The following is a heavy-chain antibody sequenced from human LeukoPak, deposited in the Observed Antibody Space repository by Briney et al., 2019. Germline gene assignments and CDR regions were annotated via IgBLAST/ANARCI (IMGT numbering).Heavy chain of an antibody. CDR3: ARGRYDFWSGYIQPRTYYYGMDV. CDR1: GFTFSSYA. CDR2: MSGNGGSI. Sequence: GGSLRLSCAVSGFTFSSYAMSWVRQAPGKGLEWVSTMSGNGGSIYYAGSVKGRFTISRDNSKKTLYLQMNSLRAEDTAVYYCARGRYDFWSGYIQPRTYYYGMDVWGQGTTVTVSS. D-gene: IGHD3-3*01. V-gene: IGHV3-23*01. J-gene: IGHJ6*02.